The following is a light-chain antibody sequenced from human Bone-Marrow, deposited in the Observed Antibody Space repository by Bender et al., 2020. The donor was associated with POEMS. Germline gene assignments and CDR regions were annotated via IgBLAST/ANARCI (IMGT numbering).Light chain of an antibody. CDR2: AVS. CDR3: CSYAGTNTWL. Sequence: QSALTQPPSVSGSPGQSVTISCTGTRSDIGLFDRVSWYQQAPGTAPKLVIYAVSDRPSGVPNRFSGSKSGDTASLTISGLQAEDEADYYCCSYAGTNTWLFGGGTHLTVL. CDR1: RSDIGLFDR. J-gene: IGLJ3*02. V-gene: IGLV2-18*02.